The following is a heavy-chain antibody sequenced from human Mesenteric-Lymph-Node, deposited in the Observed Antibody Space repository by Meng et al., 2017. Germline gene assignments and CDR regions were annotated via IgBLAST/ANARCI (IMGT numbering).Heavy chain of an antibody. CDR2: ISWNSGSI. CDR3: AKEGGEQWLDYYFDY. CDR1: GFTFDDYA. V-gene: IGHV3-9*01. Sequence: LTGAASGFTFDDYAMHWVRQAPGKGLEWVSGISWNSGSIGYADSVKGRFTISRDNAKNSLYLQMNSLRAEDTALYYCAKEGGEQWLDYYFDYWGQGTLVTVSS. J-gene: IGHJ4*02. D-gene: IGHD6-19*01.